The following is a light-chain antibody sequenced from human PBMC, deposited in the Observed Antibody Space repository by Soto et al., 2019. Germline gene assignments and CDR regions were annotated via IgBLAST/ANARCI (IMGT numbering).Light chain of an antibody. CDR2: GSS. V-gene: IGKV3-20*01. J-gene: IGKJ2*01. Sequence: EVVLTQSPGTLSLSPGERATLSCRASQTVSNNYLAWYQQKPGHAPRLLIFGSSDRASGIPDMCSGSGSGTDFTLTISSLEPEDFAVYYCHQYGSSPPYTFGQGTKLEIK. CDR3: HQYGSSPPYT. CDR1: QTVSNNY.